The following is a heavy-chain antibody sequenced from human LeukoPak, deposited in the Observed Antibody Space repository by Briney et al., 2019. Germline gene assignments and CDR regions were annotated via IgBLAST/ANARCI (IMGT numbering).Heavy chain of an antibody. V-gene: IGHV4-39*02. CDR1: GGSISNSGYY. CDR3: ASRSSGYSSGWLVFDY. CDR2: IYYSGST. J-gene: IGHJ4*02. D-gene: IGHD6-19*01. Sequence: PSETLSLTCSVSGGSISNSGYYWGWIRQPPGKGLEWIGSIYYSGSTYYNPSLKSRVTISVDTSKKHFSLKLSAVTAADTAVYYCASRSSGYSSGWLVFDYWGQGTLVTVSS.